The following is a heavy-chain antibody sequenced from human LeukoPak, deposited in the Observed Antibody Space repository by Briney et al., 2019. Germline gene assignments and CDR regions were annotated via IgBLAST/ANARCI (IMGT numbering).Heavy chain of an antibody. Sequence: GGSLRLSCAASGFTFTTYAMHWVRQAPGKGLEWVAVISYDGSNKYYADSVEGRFTISRDNSKNTLYLQMNSLRAEDTAVYYCARGGRRVYSSFDCWGQGTLVTVSS. D-gene: IGHD2-15*01. CDR2: ISYDGSNK. CDR3: ARGGRRVYSSFDC. J-gene: IGHJ4*02. V-gene: IGHV3-30-3*01. CDR1: GFTFTTYA.